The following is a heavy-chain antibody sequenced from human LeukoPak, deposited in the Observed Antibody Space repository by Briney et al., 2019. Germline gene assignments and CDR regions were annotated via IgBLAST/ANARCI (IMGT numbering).Heavy chain of an antibody. CDR3: ARVWCSGGSCLVDY. Sequence: TSETLSHTCTVSGGSITSGDYYWSWVRQPPGKGLEWIGYIYYSGSTYYNPSLKSRATISVDTSKNQFSLKLSSVTAADTAVYYCARVWCSGGSCLVDYWGQGTLVTVSS. CDR1: GGSITSGDYY. V-gene: IGHV4-30-4*01. D-gene: IGHD2-15*01. CDR2: IYYSGST. J-gene: IGHJ4*02.